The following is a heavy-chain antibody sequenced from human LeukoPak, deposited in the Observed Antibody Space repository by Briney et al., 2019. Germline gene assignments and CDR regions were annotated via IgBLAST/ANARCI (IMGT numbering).Heavy chain of an antibody. V-gene: IGHV3-74*01. CDR1: GFTFSSYW. J-gene: IGHJ4*02. CDR2: ISRDGGRT. Sequence: GGSLRLSCEASGFTFSSYWMYWVRQAPGKGPVCVSGISRDGGRTYYADSVKGRFTISRDNAKNSLYLQMNSLRADDTAVYYCARSGSHDYWGQGTLVTVSS. D-gene: IGHD1-26*01. CDR3: ARSGSHDY.